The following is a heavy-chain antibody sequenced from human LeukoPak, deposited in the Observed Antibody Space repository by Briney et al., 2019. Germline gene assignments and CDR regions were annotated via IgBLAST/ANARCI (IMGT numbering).Heavy chain of an antibody. V-gene: IGHV6-1*01. D-gene: IGHD3-10*01. J-gene: IGHJ4*02. CDR1: GDSVSSNSAA. Sequence: SQTLSLTCAISGDSVSSNSAAWNWIRQSPSRGLEWLGRIYYRSKWYNDYAVSVKSRITINPDTSKNQFSLQLNSVTPEDTAVYYCARATITMVRGANFDYWGQGTLVTVSS. CDR3: ARATITMVRGANFDY. CDR2: IYYRSKWYN.